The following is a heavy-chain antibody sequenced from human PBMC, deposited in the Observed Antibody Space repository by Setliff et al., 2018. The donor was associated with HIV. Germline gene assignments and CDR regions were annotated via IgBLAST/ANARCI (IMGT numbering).Heavy chain of an antibody. CDR2: INYSGTT. D-gene: IGHD2-15*01. CDR3: AATYCRGGGRDCPQMYDY. CDR1: GASIGSSTYY. J-gene: IGHJ4*02. V-gene: IGHV4-39*07. Sequence: SETLSLTCTVSGASIGSSTYYWGCIRQPPGKGLEWIGEINYSGTTNHNPFLKSRVTISVDTSKKQFSLKLNSVTAADSAIYYCAATYCRGGGRDCPQMYDYWGQGSLVTVSS.